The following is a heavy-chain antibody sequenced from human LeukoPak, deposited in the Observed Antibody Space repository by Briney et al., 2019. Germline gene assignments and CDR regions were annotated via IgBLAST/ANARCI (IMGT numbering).Heavy chain of an antibody. CDR2: IYYSGST. CDR1: GGSISSSSYY. D-gene: IGHD3-3*01. J-gene: IGHJ3*02. CDR3: ARGPPGITIFGVVIRNPGVVVAFDI. Sequence: KPSETLSLTCTVSGGSISSSSYYWGWIRQPPGKGLEWIGYIYYSGSTNYNPSLKSRVTISVDTSKNQFSLKLSSVTAADTAVYYCARGPPGITIFGVVIRNPGVVVAFDIWGQGTMVTVSS. V-gene: IGHV4-61*05.